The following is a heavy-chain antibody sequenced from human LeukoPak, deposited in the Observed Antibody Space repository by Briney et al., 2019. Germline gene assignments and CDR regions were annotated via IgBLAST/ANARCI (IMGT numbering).Heavy chain of an antibody. V-gene: IGHV6-1*01. D-gene: IGHD6-19*01. J-gene: IGHJ3*02. Sequence: SQTLSLTCAISGDSVSSNSAAWNWIRQSPSRGLGWLGRTYYRSKWYNDYAVSVKSRITINPDTSKNQFSLQLNSVTPEDTAVYYCARHLAVAGTGAFDIWGQGTMVTVSS. CDR1: GDSVSSNSAA. CDR3: ARHLAVAGTGAFDI. CDR2: TYYRSKWYN.